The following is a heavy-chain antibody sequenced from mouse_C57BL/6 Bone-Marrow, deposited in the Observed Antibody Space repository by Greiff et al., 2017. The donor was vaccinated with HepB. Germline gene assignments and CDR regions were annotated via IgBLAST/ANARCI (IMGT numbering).Heavy chain of an antibody. CDR3: ARGGGFP. J-gene: IGHJ4*01. CDR1: GYTFTSYW. CDR2: IYPGSGST. V-gene: IGHV1-55*01. Sequence: QVQLKESGAELVKPGASVKMSCKASGYTFTSYWITWVKQRPGQGLEWIGDIYPGSGSTNYNEKFKSKATLTVDTSSSTAYMQLSSLTSEDSAVYYCARGGGFPWGQGTSVTVSS.